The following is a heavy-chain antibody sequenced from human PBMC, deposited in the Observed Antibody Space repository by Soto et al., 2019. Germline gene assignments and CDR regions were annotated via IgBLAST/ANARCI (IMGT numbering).Heavy chain of an antibody. CDR2: INAGNGNT. D-gene: IGHD3-3*01. V-gene: IGHV1-3*01. CDR3: ARGGGITIFGVRGSYGMDV. Sequence: QVQLVQSGAEVKKPGASVKVSCKASGYTFTNYPMHWVRQAPGQRLEWMGWINAGNGNTKYSQKFQGRVTITRDTSASTAYMELSSLRSEDTAVYYCARGGGITIFGVRGSYGMDVWGQGTTVTVSS. CDR1: GYTFTNYP. J-gene: IGHJ6*02.